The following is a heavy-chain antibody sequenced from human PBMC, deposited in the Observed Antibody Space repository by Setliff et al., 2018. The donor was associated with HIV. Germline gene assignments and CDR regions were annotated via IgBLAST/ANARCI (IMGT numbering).Heavy chain of an antibody. CDR2: INHSGST. V-gene: IGHV4-34*01. D-gene: IGHD2-15*01. J-gene: IGHJ6*03. CDR1: GGSFSGYY. Sequence: PSETLSLTCAVYGGSFSGYYWSWIRQPPGRGLEWIGEINHSGSTNYNPSLKSRVTISVDTSKNQFSLTLSSVTAADTAVYYCARDHVVCSGGTCRSDDPYYYYYMNVWGQGTTVTVSS. CDR3: ARDHVVCSGGTCRSDDPYYYYYMNV.